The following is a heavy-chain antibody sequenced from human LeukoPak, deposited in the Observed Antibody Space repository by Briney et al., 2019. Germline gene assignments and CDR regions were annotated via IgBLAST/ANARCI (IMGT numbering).Heavy chain of an antibody. Sequence: SETLSLTCTVSGGSISSSYYYWGWIRQPPGKGLEWIGSIYSSGSTYYNPSLKSRVTISVDTSKNQFSLKLTSVTAADTAVYYCARDRAVATTNYYYGMDVWGQGTTVTVSS. CDR3: ARDRAVATTNYYYGMDV. D-gene: IGHD5-12*01. CDR2: IYSSGST. J-gene: IGHJ6*02. V-gene: IGHV4-39*07. CDR1: GGSISSSYYY.